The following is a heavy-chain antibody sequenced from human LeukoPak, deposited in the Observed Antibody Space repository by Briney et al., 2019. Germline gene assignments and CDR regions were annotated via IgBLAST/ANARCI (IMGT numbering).Heavy chain of an antibody. J-gene: IGHJ4*02. Sequence: GGSLRLSCAASGFTFSSSAMTWVRQAPGKGLEWVSSISGSGDKTYYADSVKGRFTISRDNSKNTLYLQMNSLLVEDTAVYYCARGVGGYGIPPDYWGQGTLVTVSS. D-gene: IGHD3-16*01. CDR1: GFTFSSSA. CDR2: ISGSGDKT. V-gene: IGHV3-23*01. CDR3: ARGVGGYGIPPDY.